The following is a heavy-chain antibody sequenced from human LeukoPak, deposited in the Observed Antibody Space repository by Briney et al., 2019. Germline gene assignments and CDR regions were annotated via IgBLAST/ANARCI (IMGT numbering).Heavy chain of an antibody. CDR1: GYTFTSYD. J-gene: IGHJ4*02. CDR2: MNPNSGNT. V-gene: IGHV1-8*01. CDR3: ARSHIVATIGY. Sequence: GASVKVSCKASGYTFTSYDINWVRQATGQGLEWMGWMNPNSGNTGYAQKFQGRVTMTRNTSISTAYTELSSLRSDDTAVYYCARSHIVATIGYWGQGTLVTVSS. D-gene: IGHD5-12*01.